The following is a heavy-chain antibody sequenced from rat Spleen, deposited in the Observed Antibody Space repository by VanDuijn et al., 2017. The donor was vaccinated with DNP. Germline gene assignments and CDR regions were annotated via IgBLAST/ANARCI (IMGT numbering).Heavy chain of an antibody. V-gene: IGHV5-7*01. CDR2: ISYDGSST. Sequence: EVQLVESGGGLVQPGRSMKLSCAASGFTFSNYDMAWVRQAPKKGLEWVATISYDGSSTYYRDSVKGRFTISRDNAKSTLYLQRDSLRSEDTATYYCARRGYYGTSFDYWGQGVMVTVSS. CDR3: ARRGYYGTSFDY. J-gene: IGHJ2*01. CDR1: GFTFSNYD. D-gene: IGHD1-6*01.